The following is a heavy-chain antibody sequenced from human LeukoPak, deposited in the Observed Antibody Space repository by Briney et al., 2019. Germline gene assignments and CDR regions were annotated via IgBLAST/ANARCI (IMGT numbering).Heavy chain of an antibody. V-gene: IGHV1-69*05. CDR2: IIPIFGTA. CDR1: GGTFSSYA. D-gene: IGHD1-14*01. Sequence: SVKVSCKASGGTFSSYAISWVRQAPGQGLEWMGGIIPIFGTANYAQKFQGRVTITTDESTSTAYMELSSLRSEDTAVYYCAREQPNHDAFDIWGQGTMVTVSS. CDR3: AREQPNHDAFDI. J-gene: IGHJ3*02.